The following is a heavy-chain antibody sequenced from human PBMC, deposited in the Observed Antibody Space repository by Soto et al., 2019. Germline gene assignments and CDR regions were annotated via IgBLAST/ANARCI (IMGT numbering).Heavy chain of an antibody. CDR3: ARGAECRGYCLKEFTWLDP. Sequence: SVKVSCKASGGSFSTYAFSWVRQAPGHGLEWMGGIIPIFDSPYYAQNFQGRVTIAADRSTSTVYMELSSLTPEDTAVYYCARGAECRGYCLKEFTWLDPWGQGTLVTVSS. CDR1: GGSFSTYA. D-gene: IGHD2-15*01. CDR2: IIPIFDSP. J-gene: IGHJ5*02. V-gene: IGHV1-69*06.